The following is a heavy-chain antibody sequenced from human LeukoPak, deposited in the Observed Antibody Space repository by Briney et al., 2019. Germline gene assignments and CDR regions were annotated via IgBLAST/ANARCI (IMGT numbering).Heavy chain of an antibody. V-gene: IGHV3-74*01. CDR2: INSDGSSI. Sequence: GGSLRLSCAASGFSFSSYWMHWVRQAPGKGLVWVSRINSDGSSIAYADSVQGRFTISRDNAKNTLYLQVSSLSVEDSAVYYCARETSTGKYPQNVPDYWGQGTLVTVSS. CDR1: GFSFSSYW. J-gene: IGHJ4*02. D-gene: IGHD2-8*02. CDR3: ARETSTGKYPQNVPDY.